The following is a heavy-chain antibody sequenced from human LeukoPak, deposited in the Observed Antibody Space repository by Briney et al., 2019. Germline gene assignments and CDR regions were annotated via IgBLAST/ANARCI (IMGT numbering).Heavy chain of an antibody. CDR3: ARPFSNYGWFDP. Sequence: GRSLRLSCTASGFTFSSYGMHWVHQAPGKALEWVAVIWNDGSNKYYADSVKGRFTISKDNSKNTVYLQMNSLRAEDTAVYYCARPFSNYGWFDPWGQGILVTVSS. J-gene: IGHJ5*02. D-gene: IGHD4-11*01. V-gene: IGHV3-33*03. CDR2: IWNDGSNK. CDR1: GFTFSSYG.